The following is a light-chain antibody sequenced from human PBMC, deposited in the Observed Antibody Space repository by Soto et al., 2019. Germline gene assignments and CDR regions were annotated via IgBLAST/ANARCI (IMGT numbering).Light chain of an antibody. V-gene: IGKV3-20*01. CDR1: QSVPSNY. J-gene: IGKJ1*01. CDR3: QQYGIYPWG. Sequence: EIVLTQSPGTLSLSPGEGATLSCRASQSVPSNYLGWYQQKPGQAPRRPIYGATYRATGIPDRFVGGGSGTGFTLRIRRLEPEYIPGYYCQQYGIYPWGFAQGTKVE. CDR2: GAT.